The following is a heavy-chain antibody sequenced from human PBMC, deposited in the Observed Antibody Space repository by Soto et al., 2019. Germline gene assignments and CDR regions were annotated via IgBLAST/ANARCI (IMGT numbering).Heavy chain of an antibody. CDR1: GFTFSSDG. V-gene: IGHV3-33*01. J-gene: IGHJ4*02. D-gene: IGHD1-1*01. CDR3: ARGSPRNTDFDY. CDR2: IWYDGSNK. Sequence: QVQLVESGGGVVQPGRSLRLSCAASGFTFSSDGMHWVRQAPGKGLEWVAVIWYDGSNKYYADSVKGRFTISRDNSKNTLYVQMNSLRAEATAVYYCARGSPRNTDFDYWGQGTLVTVSS.